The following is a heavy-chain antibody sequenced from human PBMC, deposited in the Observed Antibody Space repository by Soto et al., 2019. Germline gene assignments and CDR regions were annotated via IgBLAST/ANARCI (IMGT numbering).Heavy chain of an antibody. CDR2: INQDGSEK. CDR3: SRSLNS. J-gene: IGHJ5*01. CDR1: GFTFSTYW. V-gene: IGHV3-7*01. Sequence: PGGSLRLSCAASGFTFSTYWMDWVRQTPGKGLEWVANINQDGSEKNYVDSVKGRFTIYRDNAKNSLYLQMSSLTAEDSALYYCSRSLNSGGQGTLVTVSS.